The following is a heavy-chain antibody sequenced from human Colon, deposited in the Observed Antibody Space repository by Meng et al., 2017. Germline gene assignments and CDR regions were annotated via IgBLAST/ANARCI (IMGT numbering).Heavy chain of an antibody. CDR1: GASISGDNW. CDR2: IYRSGTS. J-gene: IGHJ5*02. D-gene: IGHD2/OR15-2a*01. Sequence: SETLSLTCAVSGASISGDNWWSWVRQPPGKGLEWIGEIYRSGTSNYNPSLKSRVTISVDKSKNQFSLKLSSVTAADTAVYYCARRNSNNWFDPWGQGTLVTVSS. V-gene: IGHV4-4*02. CDR3: ARRNSNNWFDP.